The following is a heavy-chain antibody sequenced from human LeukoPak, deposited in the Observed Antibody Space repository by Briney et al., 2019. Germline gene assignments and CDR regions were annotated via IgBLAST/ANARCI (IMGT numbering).Heavy chain of an antibody. CDR1: GYTFMTYG. D-gene: IGHD6-19*01. Sequence: ASVKVSCKTSGYTFMTYGITWVRQAPGQGLEWMGWISPYNGDTEYAQRIQDRVTMTTETSTGTAYMELRRLRPDDTAVYYCARVVAGGFKYYFDHWGQGTPVTVS. V-gene: IGHV1-18*01. CDR3: ARVVAGGFKYYFDH. J-gene: IGHJ4*02. CDR2: ISPYNGDT.